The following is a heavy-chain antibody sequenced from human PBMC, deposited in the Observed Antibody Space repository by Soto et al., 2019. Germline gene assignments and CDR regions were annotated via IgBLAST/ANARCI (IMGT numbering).Heavy chain of an antibody. J-gene: IGHJ5*02. CDR2: TYYRSKWYN. D-gene: IGHD3-16*01. CDR1: GDSVSSNSAA. V-gene: IGHV6-1*01. Sequence: QTLSVTCASSGDSVSSNSAACNWIRHSPSRGLEWLVRTYYRSKWYNDYAVSVKSRITINPYTSKNQFSLQLNSVTPEDTAVYSCARGLIMITFGGANWFDPWGQGTLVTVYS. CDR3: ARGLIMITFGGANWFDP.